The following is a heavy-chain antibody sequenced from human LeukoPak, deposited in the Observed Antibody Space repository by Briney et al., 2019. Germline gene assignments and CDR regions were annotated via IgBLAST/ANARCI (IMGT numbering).Heavy chain of an antibody. CDR3: ARDQDALDY. V-gene: IGHV1-46*01. CDR2: IYPRDGST. CDR1: GYTFTSNY. Sequence: GASVKVSCKASGYTFTSNYIHWVRQAPGQGLEWMGMIYPRDGSTSYAQKFQGRVTVTRDTSTSTVHMELSGLRSEDTAVYYCARDQDALDYWGQGTLVTVSS. J-gene: IGHJ4*02.